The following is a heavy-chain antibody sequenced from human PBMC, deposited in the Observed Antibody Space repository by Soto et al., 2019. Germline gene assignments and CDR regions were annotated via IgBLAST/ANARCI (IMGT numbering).Heavy chain of an antibody. CDR3: ARSSRLHYQGYFDF. V-gene: IGHV4-31*03. Sequence: LSLTCTVSGGSISRGDSYWSWIRQHPGGGLEWIGYIYSSGSTSYNPSLRSRVARSVDTSDNQFSLNLNSVTAADTAVYYCARSSRLHYQGYFDFWGRGILVTVSS. CDR2: IYSSGST. D-gene: IGHD6-6*01. J-gene: IGHJ4*02. CDR1: GGSISRGDSY.